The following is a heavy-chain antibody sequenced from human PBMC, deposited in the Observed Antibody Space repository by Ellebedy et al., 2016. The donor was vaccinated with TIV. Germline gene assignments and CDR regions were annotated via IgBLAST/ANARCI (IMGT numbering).Heavy chain of an antibody. D-gene: IGHD1-14*01. J-gene: IGHJ4*02. CDR1: GFTFSTIA. Sequence: GESLKISCSASGFTFSTIAMHWVRQAPGKGLQWVSSISPRGGTTYSADSVKGRFTISRDNSKNTLYLQMSSLRAEDTALYYCAKGRSGTYIHHAFDYWGQGTLVTVSS. V-gene: IGHV3-23*01. CDR3: AKGRSGTYIHHAFDY. CDR2: ISPRGGTT.